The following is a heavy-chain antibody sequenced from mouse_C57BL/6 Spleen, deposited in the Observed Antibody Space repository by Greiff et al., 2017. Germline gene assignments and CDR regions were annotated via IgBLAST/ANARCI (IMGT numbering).Heavy chain of an antibody. CDR2: ISYDGSN. CDR1: GYSITSGYY. CDR3: ASDYYGSSDYAMDY. V-gene: IGHV3-6*01. J-gene: IGHJ4*01. D-gene: IGHD1-1*01. Sequence: EVQLVESGPGLVKPSQSLSLTCSVTGYSITSGYYWNWIRQFPGNKLEWMGYISYDGSNNYNPSLKNRISITRDTSKNQFFLKLNSVTTEDTATYYCASDYYGSSDYAMDYWGQGTSVTVSS.